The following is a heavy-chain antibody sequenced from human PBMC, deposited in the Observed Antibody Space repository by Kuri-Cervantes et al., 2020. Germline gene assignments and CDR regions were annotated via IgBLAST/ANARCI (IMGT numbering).Heavy chain of an antibody. V-gene: IGHV4-31*03. D-gene: IGHD2-15*01. CDR2: IYYSGST. Sequence: LRLSCTVSGGSISSGGYYWSWIRQHPGKGLEWIGYIYYSGSTYYNPSLKSRVTISVDTSKNQFSLKLSSVTAADTAVYYCARDQRRCSGGSCYFGYWGQGTLVTVSS. J-gene: IGHJ4*02. CDR1: GGSISSGGYY. CDR3: ARDQRRCSGGSCYFGY.